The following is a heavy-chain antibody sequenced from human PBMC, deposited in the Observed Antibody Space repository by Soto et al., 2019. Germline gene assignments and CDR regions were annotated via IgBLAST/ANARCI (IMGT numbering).Heavy chain of an antibody. V-gene: IGHV3-7*05. CDR1: GFTFSDYW. CDR3: ATSMGRGGNDY. D-gene: IGHD3-10*01. Sequence: EVQLVESGGGLVQPGGSLRLSCAASGFTFSDYWMSWVRQAPGKGLECVANIKRDGSEKYYVDPVKGRFTISRDNAKNSLYLQMNSLRAEDTVVYYCATSMGRGGNDYWGQGTLVTVSS. CDR2: IKRDGSEK. J-gene: IGHJ4*02.